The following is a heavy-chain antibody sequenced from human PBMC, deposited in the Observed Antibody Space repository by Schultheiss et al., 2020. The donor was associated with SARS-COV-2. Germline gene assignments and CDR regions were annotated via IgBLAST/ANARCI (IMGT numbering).Heavy chain of an antibody. CDR1: GFIFNNYP. V-gene: IGHV3-21*01. J-gene: IGHJ4*02. CDR2: ISSSSSYI. D-gene: IGHD5-18*01. Sequence: GGSLRLSCAASGFIFNNYPMHWVRQAPGKGLEWVSSISSSSSYIYYADSVKGRFTISRDNAKNSLYLQMNSLRAEDTAVYYCARGYSYGDFDYWGQGTLVTVSS. CDR3: ARGYSYGDFDY.